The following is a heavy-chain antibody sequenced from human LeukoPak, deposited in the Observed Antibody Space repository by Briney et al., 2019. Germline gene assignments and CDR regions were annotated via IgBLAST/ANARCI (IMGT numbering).Heavy chain of an antibody. CDR2: ISWDGGST. J-gene: IGHJ4*02. Sequence: GRSLRLSCAASGFTFDDYTMHWVRQAPGKGLEWVSLISWDGGSTYYADSVKGRFTISRDNSKNTLYLQMNSLRAEDTAVYYCARSGELELRYYFDYWGQGTLVTVSS. V-gene: IGHV3-43*01. CDR1: GFTFDDYT. CDR3: ARSGELELRYYFDY. D-gene: IGHD1-7*01.